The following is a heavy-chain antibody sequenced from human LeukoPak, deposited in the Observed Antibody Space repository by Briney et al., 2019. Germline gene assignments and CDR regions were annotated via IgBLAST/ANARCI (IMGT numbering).Heavy chain of an antibody. D-gene: IGHD1-26*01. CDR1: GFTFSSYS. Sequence: GGSLRLSCAASGFTFSSYSMNWVRQAPGKGLEWVSSISSSSSYIYYADSVKGRFTISRDNAKNSVYLQMNSLRAEDTAVYYCARVGGSYLYFDYWGQGTLVTVSS. J-gene: IGHJ4*02. V-gene: IGHV3-21*01. CDR2: ISSSSSYI. CDR3: ARVGGSYLYFDY.